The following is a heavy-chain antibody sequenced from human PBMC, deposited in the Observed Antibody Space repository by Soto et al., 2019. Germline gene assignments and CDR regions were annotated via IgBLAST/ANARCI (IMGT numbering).Heavy chain of an antibody. V-gene: IGHV4-59*01. J-gene: IGHJ3*02. Sequence: QVQLQESGPGLVKPSETLSLTCTVSGGSISSYYWSWIRQPPGKGLEWIVYIYYSGSTNYNPSLNSRVTISVDTSKNPSSLKLSSVTAADTAVYYCARRYGKNAFDIWGQGTMVTVSS. CDR3: ARRYGKNAFDI. CDR1: GGSISSYY. D-gene: IGHD5-18*01. CDR2: IYYSGST.